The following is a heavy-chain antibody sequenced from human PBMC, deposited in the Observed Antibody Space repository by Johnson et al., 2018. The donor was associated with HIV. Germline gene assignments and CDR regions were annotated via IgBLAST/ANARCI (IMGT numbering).Heavy chain of an antibody. CDR1: GFTFSSYA. J-gene: IGHJ3*02. CDR3: TTLGYCSGGSCYSGRGFDI. V-gene: IGHV3-30*04. CDR2: ISYDGSNQ. D-gene: IGHD2-15*01. Sequence: QVQLVESGGGLVQPGGSLRLSCAASGFTFSSYAMHWVRQAPGKGLEWVAVISYDGSNQYYADSVKGRCTISRDNSKTTLYLQMNSLKTEDTAVYYCTTLGYCSGGSCYSGRGFDIWGQGTMVTVSS.